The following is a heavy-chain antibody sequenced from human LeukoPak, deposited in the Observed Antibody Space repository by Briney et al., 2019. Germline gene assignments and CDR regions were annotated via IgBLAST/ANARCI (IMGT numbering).Heavy chain of an antibody. CDR2: ISGSGGST. D-gene: IGHD1-26*01. V-gene: IGHV3-23*01. J-gene: IGHJ6*03. CDR3: AKDLVGATPTYYYYYYMDV. Sequence: GGSLRLSCAASGFTFSSYAMSWVRRAPGKGLEWVSAISGSGGSTYYADSVKGRFTISRDNSKNTLYLQMNSLRAEDTAVYYCAKDLVGATPTYYYYYYMDVWGKGTTVTVSS. CDR1: GFTFSSYA.